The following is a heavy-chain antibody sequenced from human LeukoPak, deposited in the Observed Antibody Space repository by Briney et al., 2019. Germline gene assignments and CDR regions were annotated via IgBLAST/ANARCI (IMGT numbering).Heavy chain of an antibody. D-gene: IGHD6-13*01. J-gene: IGHJ4*02. V-gene: IGHV4-38-2*01. CDR3: ARVGNCWYWDDY. Sequence: SETLSLTCAVSDYSVTSAYYWGWIRQFPGKGLEWIGSIFHGETTYYNPSLESRVTISVDPSKNQFSLRLTSVTAADTAVYYCARVGNCWYWDDYWGQGTLVTVSS. CDR1: DYSVTSAYY. CDR2: IFHGETT.